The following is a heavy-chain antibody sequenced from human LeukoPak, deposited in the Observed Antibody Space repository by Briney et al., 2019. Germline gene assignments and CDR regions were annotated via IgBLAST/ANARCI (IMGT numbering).Heavy chain of an antibody. CDR1: GFTFSNAW. Sequence: GGSMRLSWAASGFTFSNAWMSWVRQAPGKGLEWVGCIKSKTDGGTTDYAAPVKGRFTISRDDSKNTLYLQMNSLKTEDTAVYDCTTLYDSPLDYWGQGTLVTVSS. CDR2: IKSKTDGGTT. J-gene: IGHJ4*02. D-gene: IGHD5/OR15-5a*01. CDR3: TTLYDSPLDY. V-gene: IGHV3-15*01.